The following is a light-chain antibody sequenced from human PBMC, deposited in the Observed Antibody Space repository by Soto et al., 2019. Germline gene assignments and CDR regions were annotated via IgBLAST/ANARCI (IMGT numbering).Light chain of an antibody. CDR2: LGS. CDR3: MQALQTRT. J-gene: IGKJ1*01. Sequence: DILMTQSPLSLPFTPGYPASISCRSSQILLHSNGYNYLDWYLQKPGQSPQLLIYLGSNRASGVPDRFSGSGSGTDFTLKISRVEAEDVGVYYCMQALQTRTFGQGTKVDIK. CDR1: QILLHSNGYNY. V-gene: IGKV2-28*01.